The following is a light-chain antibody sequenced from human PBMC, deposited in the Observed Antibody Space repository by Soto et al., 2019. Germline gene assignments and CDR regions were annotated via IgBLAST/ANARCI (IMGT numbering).Light chain of an antibody. Sequence: QSVLTQPPSVSGAPGQRVTISCTGSSSNIGAGYDVHWYQQLPGTAPRLLIYGNKNRPSGVPDRFSGSKSGTSASLAITGLQSEEEGDYSCQSNDNSLSVVFGGGTKLTVL. V-gene: IGLV1-40*01. CDR3: QSNDNSLSVV. CDR2: GNK. CDR1: SSNIGAGYD. J-gene: IGLJ2*01.